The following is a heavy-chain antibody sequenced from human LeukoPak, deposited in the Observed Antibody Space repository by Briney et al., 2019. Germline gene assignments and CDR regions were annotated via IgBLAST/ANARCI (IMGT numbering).Heavy chain of an antibody. D-gene: IGHD3-10*01. CDR1: GYTFTSYG. CDR2: ISAYNRNT. V-gene: IGHV1-18*04. CDR3: AREEGRVVRGVIINWFDP. Sequence: GASVKVSCKASGYTFTSYGISWVRQAPGQGLEWMGWISAYNRNTNYAQKPQGRVTMTTDTSTSTAYMELRSLRSDDTAVYYCAREEGRVVRGVIINWFDPWGQGTLVTVSS. J-gene: IGHJ5*02.